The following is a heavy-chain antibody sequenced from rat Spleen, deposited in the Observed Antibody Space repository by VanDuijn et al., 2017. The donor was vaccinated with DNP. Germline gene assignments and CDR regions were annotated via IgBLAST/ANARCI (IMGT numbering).Heavy chain of an antibody. V-gene: IGHV5S13*01. Sequence: EVQLVESGGGLVQPGRSLKLSCAASGFTFSYYGMAWVRQAPKKGLEWVAYISYAGGNTYYRDSVKGRFTISRDNAKNTQYLQMDSLGSEDTATYYCATHDGDYWGQGVMVTVSS. CDR2: ISYAGGNT. CDR3: ATHDGDY. J-gene: IGHJ2*01. CDR1: GFTFSYYG.